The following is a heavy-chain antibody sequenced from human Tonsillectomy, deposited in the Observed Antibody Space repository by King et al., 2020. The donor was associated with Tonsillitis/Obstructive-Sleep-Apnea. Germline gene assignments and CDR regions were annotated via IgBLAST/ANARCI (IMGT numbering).Heavy chain of an antibody. V-gene: IGHV4-34*01. CDR2: INHSGST. CDR1: GGSFSGYY. D-gene: IGHD2-15*01. Sequence: VQLQQWGAGLLKPSETLSLTCAVYGGSFSGYYWSWIRQPPGKGLEWIGEINHSGSTNYNPSLKSRVTISVDTSKNPFSLKLSSVTAADTAVYYCARPSRYCSGGSCYYRNYYMDVWGKGTTVTVSS. J-gene: IGHJ6*03. CDR3: ARPSRYCSGGSCYYRNYYMDV.